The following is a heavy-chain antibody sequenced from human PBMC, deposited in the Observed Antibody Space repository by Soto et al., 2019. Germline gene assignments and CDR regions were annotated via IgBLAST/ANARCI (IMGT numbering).Heavy chain of an antibody. Sequence: GGSLRLSCAASGFTFSSYSMNWVRQAPGKGLEWVSYISSSSSTIYYADSVKGRFTISRDNAKNTLYLQMNSLRAEDTAVYYCARGAQYYDFWSGYYLYYMDVWGKGTTVTVSS. CDR1: GFTFSSYS. V-gene: IGHV3-48*04. CDR3: ARGAQYYDFWSGYYLYYMDV. D-gene: IGHD3-3*01. CDR2: ISSSSSTI. J-gene: IGHJ6*03.